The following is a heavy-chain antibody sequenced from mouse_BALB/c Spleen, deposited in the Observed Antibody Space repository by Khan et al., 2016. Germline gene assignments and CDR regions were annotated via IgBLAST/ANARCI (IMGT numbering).Heavy chain of an antibody. CDR1: GFDFSRSW. J-gene: IGHJ2*01. V-gene: IGHV4-2*02. D-gene: IGHD1-1*02. CDR3: ARLGNYGYFDY. CDR2: INPGSSTI. Sequence: EVKLLESGGGLVQPGGSLNLSCAASGFDFSRSWMSWARQAPGKGQEWIGEINPGSSTINYTPSLKDKFIISRDNANQKLYLQMSKVRSEDTSLYYSARLGNYGYFDYWGQGTTLTVSS.